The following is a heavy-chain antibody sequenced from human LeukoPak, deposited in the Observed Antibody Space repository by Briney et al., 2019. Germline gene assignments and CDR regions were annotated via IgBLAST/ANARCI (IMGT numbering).Heavy chain of an antibody. D-gene: IGHD5-18*01. J-gene: IGHJ4*02. V-gene: IGHV3-21*01. CDR3: AREMVDTAMVDY. Sequence: PGGSLRLSCAASGFTFSSYSMNWVRQAPGKGLEWVSSISSSSTYIYYADSVRGRFTISRDNAKNSLYLQMNSLGAEDTAVYYCAREMVDTAMVDYWGQGTLVTVSS. CDR1: GFTFSSYS. CDR2: ISSSSTYI.